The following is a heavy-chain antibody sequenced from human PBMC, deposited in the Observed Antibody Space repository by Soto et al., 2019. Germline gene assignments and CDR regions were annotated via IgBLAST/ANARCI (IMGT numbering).Heavy chain of an antibody. Sequence: GGSLRLSCAASGFTFSSFGMHWVRQAPGKGLEWVAIVSYDGSNKYYADSVKGRFTVSRDNSKNTLFLQMNSLKTEDTAVYYCAKALGELSPESFDYWGQGNLVTVSS. V-gene: IGHV3-30*18. CDR2: VSYDGSNK. J-gene: IGHJ4*02. CDR3: AKALGELSPESFDY. D-gene: IGHD3-16*02. CDR1: GFTFSSFG.